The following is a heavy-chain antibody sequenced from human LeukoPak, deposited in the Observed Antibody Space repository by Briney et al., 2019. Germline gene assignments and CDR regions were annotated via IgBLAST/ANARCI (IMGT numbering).Heavy chain of an antibody. D-gene: IGHD5-18*01. CDR1: GFTFSSYS. V-gene: IGHV3-21*04. J-gene: IGHJ3*02. Sequence: PGGSLGLSCAASGFTFSSYSMNWVRQAPGKGLEWVSSISSSSSYIYYADSVKGRFTISRDNAKNSLYLQMNSLRAEDTALYYCASGYSYGTDAFDIWGQGTMVTVSS. CDR3: ASGYSYGTDAFDI. CDR2: ISSSSSYI.